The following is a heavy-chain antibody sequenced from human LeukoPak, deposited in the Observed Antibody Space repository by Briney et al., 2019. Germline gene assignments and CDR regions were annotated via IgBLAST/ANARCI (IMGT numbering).Heavy chain of an antibody. CDR2: INPSGDVI. Sequence: VASVTVSCKASGYTFTSYYMHWVRQAPGQGLEWMGIINPSGDVISYAQKFQGRVTVTRDTSTSTVYMELNSLRSEDTAVYYCARGTMIIVVNLYYFDYLGQGALVTVSS. CDR3: ARGTMIIVVNLYYFDY. CDR1: GYTFTSYY. D-gene: IGHD3-22*01. V-gene: IGHV1-46*01. J-gene: IGHJ4*02.